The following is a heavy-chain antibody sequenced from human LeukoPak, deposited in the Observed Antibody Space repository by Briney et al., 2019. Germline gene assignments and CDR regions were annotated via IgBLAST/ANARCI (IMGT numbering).Heavy chain of an antibody. V-gene: IGHV1-46*01. D-gene: IGHD6-13*01. CDR3: AAAYSAVVFDY. CDR2: INPSGGST. J-gene: IGHJ4*02. CDR1: GYTFTGYY. Sequence: VASVKVSCKASGYTFTGYYMHWVRQAPGQGLEWMGIINPSGGSTSYAQKFQGRVTMTRDMSTSTVYMELSSLRSEDTAVYYCAAAYSAVVFDYWGQGTLVTVSS.